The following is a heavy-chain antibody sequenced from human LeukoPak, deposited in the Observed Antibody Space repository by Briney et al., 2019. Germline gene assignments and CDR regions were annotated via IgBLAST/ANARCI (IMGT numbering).Heavy chain of an antibody. J-gene: IGHJ6*03. D-gene: IGHD6-13*01. Sequence: GGSLRLSCAASGFTFSSYAMHWVRQAPGKGLEWVAVISYDGSNKYYADSVKGRFTISRDNSKNTLYLQMNSLRAEDTAVYYCARGGLPYSSSWAAYYYYYMDVWGKGTTVTVSS. CDR3: ARGGLPYSSSWAAYYYYYMDV. CDR1: GFTFSSYA. V-gene: IGHV3-30*04. CDR2: ISYDGSNK.